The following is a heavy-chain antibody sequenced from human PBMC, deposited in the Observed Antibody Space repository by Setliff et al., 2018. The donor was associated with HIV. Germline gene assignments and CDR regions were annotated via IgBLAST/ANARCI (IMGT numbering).Heavy chain of an antibody. CDR1: GFTFSNYA. Sequence: RLSCTTSGFTFSNYAMHWVRQTPGKGLEWVAVIWYDGSNQNYADSVKGRLTNSRDNSNNMLYLQMHSLTPEETAINHWARYSSRWHTFDYWGLGTLVTVSS. V-gene: IGHV3-33*01. CDR2: IWYDGSNQ. J-gene: IGHJ4*02. CDR3: ARYSSRWHTFDY. D-gene: IGHD6-13*01.